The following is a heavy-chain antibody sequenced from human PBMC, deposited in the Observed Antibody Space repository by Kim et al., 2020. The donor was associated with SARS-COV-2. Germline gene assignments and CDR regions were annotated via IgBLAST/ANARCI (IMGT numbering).Heavy chain of an antibody. J-gene: IGHJ3*02. Sequence: PGSVKGRIPISREKAKNSLYLQMNSRGAGDTAVYYCARAVTTGADALDIWGQGTMVTVSS. V-gene: IGHV3-13*01. D-gene: IGHD4-17*01. CDR3: ARAVTTGADALDI.